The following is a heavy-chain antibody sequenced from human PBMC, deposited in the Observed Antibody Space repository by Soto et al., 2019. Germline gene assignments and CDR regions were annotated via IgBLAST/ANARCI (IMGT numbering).Heavy chain of an antibody. CDR2: ISWNSGSI. D-gene: IGHD3-9*01. V-gene: IGHV3-9*01. CDR3: ASGRGYDILTGYYPYFDY. Sequence: EVQLVESGGGLAQPGRSLRLSCAASGFTFDDYAMHWVRQAPGKGLEWVPGISWNSGSIGYADSVKGRFTISRDNAKKSLYLQMNSLRAEDTALYYCASGRGYDILTGYYPYFDYWGQGTLVTVSS. J-gene: IGHJ4*02. CDR1: GFTFDDYA.